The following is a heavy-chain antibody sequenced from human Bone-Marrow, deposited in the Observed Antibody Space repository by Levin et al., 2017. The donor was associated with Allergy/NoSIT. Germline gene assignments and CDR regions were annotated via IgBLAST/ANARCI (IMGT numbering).Heavy chain of an antibody. Sequence: SQTLSLTCTVSGGSISSGGYYWSWIRQHPGKGLEWIGYIYYSGSTYYNPSLKSRVTISVDTSKNQFSLKLSSVTAADTAVYYCARAGSNCSSTSCYVYYMDVWGKGTTVTVSS. J-gene: IGHJ6*03. CDR2: IYYSGST. CDR3: ARAGSNCSSTSCYVYYMDV. CDR1: GGSISSGGYY. V-gene: IGHV4-31*03. D-gene: IGHD2-2*01.